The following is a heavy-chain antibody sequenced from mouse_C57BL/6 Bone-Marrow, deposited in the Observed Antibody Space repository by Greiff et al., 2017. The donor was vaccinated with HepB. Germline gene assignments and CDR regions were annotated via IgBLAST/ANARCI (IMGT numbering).Heavy chain of an antibody. CDR2: IDPSDSET. Sequence: QVQLKQPGAELVRPGSSVKLSCKASGYTFTSYWMHWVKQRPIQGLEWIGNIDPSDSETHYNQKFKDKATLTVDKSSSTAYMQLSSLTSEDSAVYYCARGDYYYEDYWGQGTTLTVSS. J-gene: IGHJ2*01. V-gene: IGHV1-52*01. CDR1: GYTFTSYW. D-gene: IGHD1-1*01. CDR3: ARGDYYYEDY.